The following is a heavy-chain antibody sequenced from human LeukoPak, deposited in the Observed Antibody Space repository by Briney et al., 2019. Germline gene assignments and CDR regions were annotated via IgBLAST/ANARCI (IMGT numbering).Heavy chain of an antibody. V-gene: IGHV4-38-2*01. CDR3: VKLGGKSGSRYFDR. J-gene: IGHJ4*02. CDR1: GYSTSSDDC. Sequence: PSETLSLTCSVSGYSTSSDDCWAWIRLPPGKGLEWIVSIYHSGTTLYNPSLKSRVTISLDTSKNQFSLRLNSVTAADTAMYYCVKLGGKSGSRYFDRWGQGTLVTVSS. CDR2: IYHSGTT. D-gene: IGHD3-16*01.